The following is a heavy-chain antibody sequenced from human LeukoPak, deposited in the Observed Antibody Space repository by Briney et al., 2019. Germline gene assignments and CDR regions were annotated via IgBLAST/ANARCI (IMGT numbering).Heavy chain of an antibody. J-gene: IGHJ4*02. CDR1: GGSISSSRYY. D-gene: IGHD2-2*01. V-gene: IGHV4-39*01. CDR2: IYYSGST. CDR3: ARHRDIVVVPAGSPIGY. Sequence: SETLSLTCTVSGGSISSSRYYWGWIRQPPGKGLEWIGSIYYSGSTYYNPSLKSRVTISVDTPKNQFSLKLSSVTAADTAVYYCARHRDIVVVPAGSPIGYWGQGTLVTVSS.